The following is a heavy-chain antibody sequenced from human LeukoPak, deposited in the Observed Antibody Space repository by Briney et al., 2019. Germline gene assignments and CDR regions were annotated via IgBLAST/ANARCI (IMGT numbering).Heavy chain of an antibody. J-gene: IGHJ4*02. V-gene: IGHV3-30-3*01. CDR2: ISYDGSNK. Sequence: PGGSLRLSCAASGFTFNSYAMHWVRQPPGKGLEWVAVISYDGSNKYYADSVKGRFTISRDNSKNTLYLQMNSLRTEDTAIYYCAKDSGQYSYGLGDYWGQGTLVTVSS. CDR3: AKDSGQYSYGLGDY. D-gene: IGHD5-18*01. CDR1: GFTFNSYA.